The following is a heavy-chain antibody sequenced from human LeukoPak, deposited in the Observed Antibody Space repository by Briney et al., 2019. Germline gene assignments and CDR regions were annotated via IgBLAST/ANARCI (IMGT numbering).Heavy chain of an antibody. J-gene: IGHJ4*02. CDR3: ATRVYGDSGPFDN. CDR1: GDSINRGYW. D-gene: IGHD4-17*01. Sequence: PSGTLSLTCTVSGDSINRGYWWSWVRQAPGKGLEWIGQIWHSGSTNYNPSLTTRVTISVDKSKNHFSLKLTSATAADTAVYYCATRVYGDSGPFDNWGQGILVAVSS. CDR2: IWHSGST. V-gene: IGHV4-4*02.